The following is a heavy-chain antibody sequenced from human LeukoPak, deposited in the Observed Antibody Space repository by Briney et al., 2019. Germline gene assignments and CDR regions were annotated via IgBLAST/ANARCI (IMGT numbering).Heavy chain of an antibody. V-gene: IGHV4-59*01. J-gene: IGHJ6*02. CDR3: ARYDSSGYYPYYYGMDV. D-gene: IGHD3-22*01. Sequence: PSETLSLTCTVSGGSISSYYWSWIRQPPGKGLEWIGYIYYSGSTNYNPSLKSRVTISVDTSKNRFSLKLSSVTAADTAVYYCARYDSSGYYPYYYGMDVWGQGTTVTVSS. CDR1: GGSISSYY. CDR2: IYYSGST.